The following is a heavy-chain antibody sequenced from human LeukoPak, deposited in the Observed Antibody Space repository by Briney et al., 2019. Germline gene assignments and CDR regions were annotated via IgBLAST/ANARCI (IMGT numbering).Heavy chain of an antibody. CDR3: ARVGLPLYYYDSSGYYPPGNWFDP. D-gene: IGHD3-22*01. CDR2: INPNSGGT. V-gene: IGHV1-2*02. CDR1: RYTFTGYY. J-gene: IGHJ5*02. Sequence: GASVKVSCKASRYTFTGYYMHWVRQAPGQGPEWMGWINPNSGGTNYAQKFQGRVTMTRDTSISPAYMELSRLRSDDTAVYYCARVGLPLYYYDSSGYYPPGNWFDPWGQGTLVTVSA.